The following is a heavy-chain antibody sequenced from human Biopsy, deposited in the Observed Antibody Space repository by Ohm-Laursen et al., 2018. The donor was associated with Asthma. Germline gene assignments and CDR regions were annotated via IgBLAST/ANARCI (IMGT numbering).Heavy chain of an antibody. D-gene: IGHD4-17*01. CDR1: GFTFSSYG. J-gene: IGHJ6*02. Sequence: SLRLSCTASGFTFSSYGMHWVRQAPGKGLEWVAVISYDGSNRYYADSVKGRFTISRDNSKNTLYLQMNSLRAEDTAVYYCAREGGDYLSGYYYYYGMDVWGQGTTVTVSS. V-gene: IGHV3-30*03. CDR2: ISYDGSNR. CDR3: AREGGDYLSGYYYYYGMDV.